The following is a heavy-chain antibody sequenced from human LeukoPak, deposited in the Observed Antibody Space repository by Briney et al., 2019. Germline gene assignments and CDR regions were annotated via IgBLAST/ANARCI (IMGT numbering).Heavy chain of an antibody. CDR2: MNPNSGNT. J-gene: IGHJ4*02. CDR3: ARGSRRDGYSTWGY. D-gene: IGHD5-24*01. V-gene: IGHV1-8*01. CDR1: GYTFTSYD. Sequence: ASVKVSCKASGYTFTSYDINWVRQATGQGLEWMGWMNPNSGNTGYAQKFQGRVTMTRNTSISTAYVELSSLRSEDTAVYYCARGSRRDGYSTWGYWGQGTLVTVSS.